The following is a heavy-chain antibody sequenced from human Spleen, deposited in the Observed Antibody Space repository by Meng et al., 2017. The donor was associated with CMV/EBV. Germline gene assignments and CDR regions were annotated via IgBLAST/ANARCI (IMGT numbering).Heavy chain of an antibody. Sequence: GESLKISCVASTLTHFKSYSMNWVRQAPGKGLEWVSYISSSSSTIYYADSVKGRFTISRDNAKNSLYLQMNSLRAEDTAVYYCARDGRVAPNAFDIWGQGTMVTVSS. CDR2: ISSSSSTI. D-gene: IGHD1-26*01. CDR1: TLTHFKSYS. CDR3: ARDGRVAPNAFDI. J-gene: IGHJ3*02. V-gene: IGHV3-48*04.